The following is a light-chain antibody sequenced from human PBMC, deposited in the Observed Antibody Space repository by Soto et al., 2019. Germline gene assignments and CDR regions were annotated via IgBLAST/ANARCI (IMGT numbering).Light chain of an antibody. CDR3: QQYNNWPPRT. CDR1: QSIRNS. CDR2: GAS. Sequence: EIVMTQSPASLSVSPGETATLSCRASQSIRNSLAWYQQKPGQAPSLVIYGASTRATGIPARFSGSGSGTEFTLTISSLQSEDSALYYCQQYNNWPPRTFGQGTKVDIK. J-gene: IGKJ2*01. V-gene: IGKV3-15*01.